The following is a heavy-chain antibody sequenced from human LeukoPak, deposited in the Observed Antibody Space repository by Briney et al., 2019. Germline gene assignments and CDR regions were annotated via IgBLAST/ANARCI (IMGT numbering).Heavy chain of an antibody. D-gene: IGHD1-14*01. J-gene: IGHJ6*03. V-gene: IGHV1-46*01. CDR3: ARDHVARTIKSHYYYYMDV. Sequence: ASVKVSCKASGYTFTSYYVHWVRQAPGQGLEWMGIINPSGGSTSYAQKFQGRVTMTRDMSTSTVYMELSSLRSEDTAVYYCARDHVARTIKSHYYYYMDVWGKGTTVTVSS. CDR1: GYTFTSYY. CDR2: INPSGGST.